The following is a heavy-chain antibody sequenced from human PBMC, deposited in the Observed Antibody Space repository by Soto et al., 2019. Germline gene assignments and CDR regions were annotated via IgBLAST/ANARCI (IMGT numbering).Heavy chain of an antibody. V-gene: IGHV4-59*01. CDR2: IYHTGST. Sequence: GTLSLPCSISACSLCNYYWTWIRQSPGKGLEWIGEIYHTGSTKYNPSLKSRVAISVDMSKNQFSLTLNSVTPADTAVYYCARGGRGSGLCVPYYFDLGGKGTRVPVSA. CDR3: ARGGRGSGLCVPYYFDL. J-gene: IGHJ4*02. D-gene: IGHD6-19*01. CDR1: ACSLCNYY.